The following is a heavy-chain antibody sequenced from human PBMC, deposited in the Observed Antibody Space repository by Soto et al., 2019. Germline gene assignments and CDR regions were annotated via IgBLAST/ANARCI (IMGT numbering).Heavy chain of an antibody. Sequence: EVQLLESGGDLVQPGGSLRLSCAASGFSFGGYGMSWVRQAPGKGLEWVSALSGSGSTTYYADSVRGRFIISRDNSRDTLFRHMNSLRAEDTAVSVCAKASKGYTGYELDYWGQGTVVTVS. CDR2: LSGSGSTT. CDR3: AKASKGYTGYELDY. J-gene: IGHJ4*02. D-gene: IGHD5-12*01. CDR1: GFSFGGYG. V-gene: IGHV3-23*01.